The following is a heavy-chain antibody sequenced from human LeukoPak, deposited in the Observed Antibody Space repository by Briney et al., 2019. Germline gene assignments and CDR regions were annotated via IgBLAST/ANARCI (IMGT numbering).Heavy chain of an antibody. J-gene: IGHJ4*02. V-gene: IGHV3-30*02. Sequence: PGGSLRLSCAASGFTFSSYGMHWVRQAPGEGLEWVAFIRYDGSNKYYADSVKGRFTISRDNSKNTLYLQMNSLRAEDTAVYYCAKVYYDSSGYLYYFDYWGQGTLVTVSS. CDR2: IRYDGSNK. CDR1: GFTFSSYG. CDR3: AKVYYDSSGYLYYFDY. D-gene: IGHD3-22*01.